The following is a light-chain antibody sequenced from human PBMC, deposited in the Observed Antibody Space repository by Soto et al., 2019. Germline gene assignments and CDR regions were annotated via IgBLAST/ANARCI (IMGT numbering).Light chain of an antibody. Sequence: QSALTQPASLSGSPGQSITISCTGTSSDIGAYDYVSWFQQHPGKAPKLMISEVNNRPSGVSNRFSGSKSGNTAYLTISGLHADEEADYYCCSLTTSHTYVFGSGTKVTVL. CDR2: EVN. J-gene: IGLJ1*01. CDR3: CSLTTSHTYV. V-gene: IGLV2-14*01. CDR1: SSDIGAYDY.